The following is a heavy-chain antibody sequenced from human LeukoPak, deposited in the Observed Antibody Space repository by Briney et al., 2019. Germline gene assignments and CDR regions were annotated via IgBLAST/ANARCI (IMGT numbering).Heavy chain of an antibody. D-gene: IGHD2-15*01. CDR3: ARSRGYCSGGSCYSYYYYGMDV. CDR1: GYTFTGYY. J-gene: IGHJ6*02. Sequence: ASVKVSCKASGYTFTGYYMHWVRQAPGQGLEWMGWINPNSGGTNYAQKFQGRVTMTRDTSISTAYMELRRLRSDDTAVYYCARSRGYCSGGSCYSYYYYGMDVWGQGTTVTVSS. CDR2: INPNSGGT. V-gene: IGHV1-2*02.